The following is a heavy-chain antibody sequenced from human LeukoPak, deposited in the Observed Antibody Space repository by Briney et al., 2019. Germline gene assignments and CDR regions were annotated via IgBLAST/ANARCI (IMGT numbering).Heavy chain of an antibody. D-gene: IGHD4-17*01. CDR2: ISGSGGST. CDR1: GFTFSTYA. Sequence: GGSLRLSCAASGFTFSTYAMSWVRQAPGKGLEWVSAISGSGGSTYYADSMKGRFTVSRDNSKNTLYLQMNSLRAEDTAVYYCAKDLRTTSGLGFFDYWGQGTLVTVSS. CDR3: AKDLRTTSGLGFFDY. J-gene: IGHJ4*02. V-gene: IGHV3-23*01.